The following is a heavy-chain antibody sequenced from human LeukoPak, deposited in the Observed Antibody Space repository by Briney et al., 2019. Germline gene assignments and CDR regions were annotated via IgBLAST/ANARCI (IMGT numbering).Heavy chain of an antibody. Sequence: ASVKVSCKASGYTFTSYDINWVRQATGLGPEWMGWMNPNSSNTGYAQKFQGRVTMTRNTSISTAYLELSSLTSEDTAVYYCARGPNKYDGGNSGSAWFDPWGQGSLVTVSS. D-gene: IGHD4-23*01. CDR3: ARGPNKYDGGNSGSAWFDP. CDR1: GYTFTSYD. V-gene: IGHV1-8*01. CDR2: MNPNSSNT. J-gene: IGHJ5*02.